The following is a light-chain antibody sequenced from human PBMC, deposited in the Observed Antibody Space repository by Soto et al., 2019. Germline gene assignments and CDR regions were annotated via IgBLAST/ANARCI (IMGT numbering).Light chain of an antibody. CDR2: GAS. CDR1: QSVSSN. V-gene: IGKV3-15*01. CDR3: QQYNNWPPWT. J-gene: IGKJ1*01. Sequence: EIVMTQSPATLSVSPGERATLSCRASQSVSSNLAWYQQKPGQAPRLLIYGASTRATGIPARFSGSGSGTEFTLTISSLQSEDFAVXYCQQYNNWPPWTFGQGTKVEIK.